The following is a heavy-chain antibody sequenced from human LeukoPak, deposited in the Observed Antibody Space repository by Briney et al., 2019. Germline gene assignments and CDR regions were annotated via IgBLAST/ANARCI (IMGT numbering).Heavy chain of an antibody. CDR1: GLTFSSYA. V-gene: IGHV3-23*01. Sequence: GGSLRLSCAASGLTFSSYAMTWVRQAPGKGLEWVSAIGGSGGSTFYADSVKGRFTISRDNSKNTLYLEMNSLRAEDTAVYYCAKSPVVIMMVVVPYGMDVWGQGTTVTVSS. CDR2: IGGSGGST. CDR3: AKSPVVIMMVVVPYGMDV. J-gene: IGHJ6*02. D-gene: IGHD3-22*01.